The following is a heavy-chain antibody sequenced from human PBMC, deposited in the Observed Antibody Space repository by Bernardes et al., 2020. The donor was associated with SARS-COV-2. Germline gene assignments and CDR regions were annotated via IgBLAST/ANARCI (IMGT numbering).Heavy chain of an antibody. V-gene: IGHV3-11*06. Sequence: GGSLRLSCAVSGLTIGDYYMSWIRQAPGMGLEWVAYITTSTYTNYAGSVRGRFTISSDNAKNSLNLQMNSLRAEDTAVYYCAIEGASNVFDLWGQGTMVTVSS. J-gene: IGHJ3*01. CDR3: AIEGASNVFDL. CDR2: ITTSTYT. CDR1: GLTIGDYY.